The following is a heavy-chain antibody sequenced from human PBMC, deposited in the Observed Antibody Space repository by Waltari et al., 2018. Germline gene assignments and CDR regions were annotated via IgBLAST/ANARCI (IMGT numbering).Heavy chain of an antibody. V-gene: IGHV4-39*07. J-gene: IGHJ3*02. CDR1: GGSISSSSYY. CDR2: IYYSGST. CDR3: ARARSDDDAFDI. Sequence: QLQLQESGPGLVKPSETLSLTCTVSGGSISSSSYYWGWIRQPPGKGLEWIGSIYYSGSTDYNPALKSRVTISVDTSKNQFSLKLSSVTAADTAVYYCARARSDDDAFDIWGQGTMVTVSS.